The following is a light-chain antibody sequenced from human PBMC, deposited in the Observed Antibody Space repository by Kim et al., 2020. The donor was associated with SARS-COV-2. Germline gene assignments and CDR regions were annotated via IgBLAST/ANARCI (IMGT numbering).Light chain of an antibody. J-gene: IGKJ1*01. CDR1: QNVRSNF. Sequence: SPGERATLSCRASQNVRSNFLAWYQQKPGQAPRLLIHGASTRATGIPDRFSGSGSGAEFTLTIRRLETEDFAVYYCQHYGSSPRAFGQGTKVDIK. CDR2: GAS. CDR3: QHYGSSPRA. V-gene: IGKV3-20*01.